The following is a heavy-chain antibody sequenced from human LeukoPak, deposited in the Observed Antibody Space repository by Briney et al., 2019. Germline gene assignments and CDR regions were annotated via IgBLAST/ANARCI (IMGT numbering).Heavy chain of an antibody. J-gene: IGHJ5*02. CDR2: ISSSSSYI. CDR1: GFTFSNYS. V-gene: IGHV3-21*01. Sequence: GGSLRLSCAASGFTFSNYSMNWVRQAPGKGLEWVSSISSSSSYIYYADSVKGRFTISRDNAKNSLYLQMNSLRAEDTAVYYCARAGDRAPSAWLGENWFDPWGQGTLVTVSS. CDR3: ARAGDRAPSAWLGENWFDP. D-gene: IGHD3-10*01.